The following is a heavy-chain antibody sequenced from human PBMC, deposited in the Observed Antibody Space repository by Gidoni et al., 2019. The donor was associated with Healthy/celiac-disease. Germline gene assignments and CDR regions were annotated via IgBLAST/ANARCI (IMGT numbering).Heavy chain of an antibody. V-gene: IGHV3-48*03. D-gene: IGHD6-13*01. CDR2: ISSSGSTI. Sequence: EVQLVESGGGLVQPGGSLRLSCAASGFTFSSYEMNWVRQAPGKGLEWVSYISSSGSTIYYADSVKGRFTISRDNAKNSLYLQMNSLRAEDTAVYYCARGSSSWTSRYYYGMDVWGQGTTVTVSS. CDR1: GFTFSSYE. J-gene: IGHJ6*02. CDR3: ARGSSSWTSRYYYGMDV.